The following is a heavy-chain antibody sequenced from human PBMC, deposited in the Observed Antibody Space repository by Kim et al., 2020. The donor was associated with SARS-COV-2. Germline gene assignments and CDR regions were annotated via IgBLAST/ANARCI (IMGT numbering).Heavy chain of an antibody. Sequence: GGSLRLSCAASGFTFSSYAMSWVRQAPGKGLEWVSLIYSGGSSTYYADSVKGRFTISRDNSKNTLYLQMNSLRAEDTAVYYCAKATDHSSSWPNWFDPWGQGTLVTVSS. CDR2: IYSGGSST. CDR3: AKATDHSSSWPNWFDP. J-gene: IGHJ5*02. D-gene: IGHD6-13*01. V-gene: IGHV3-23*03. CDR1: GFTFSSYA.